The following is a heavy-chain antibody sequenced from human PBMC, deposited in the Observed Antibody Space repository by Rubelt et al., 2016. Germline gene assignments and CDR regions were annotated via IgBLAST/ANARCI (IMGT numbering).Heavy chain of an antibody. V-gene: IGHV4-39*01. D-gene: IGHD1-14*01. CDR2: INYSGIT. Sequence: QLQLQESGPGLVKPSETLSLTCSVSGGSIRSSSYYWAWIRQSPGKGLEWVGSINYSGITYYYPSLRNRVTIPVDASRNQFSLRLSSVTAADTAVYYCARPGTANLYNYHIDVWGRGTTVTVSS. CDR1: GGSIRSSSYY. CDR3: ARPGTANLYNYHIDV. J-gene: IGHJ6*03.